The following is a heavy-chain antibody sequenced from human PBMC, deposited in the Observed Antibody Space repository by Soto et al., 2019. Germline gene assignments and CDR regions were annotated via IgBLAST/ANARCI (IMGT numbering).Heavy chain of an antibody. J-gene: IGHJ4*02. V-gene: IGHV3-23*01. CDR1: GLTFKSSA. CDR3: AKCSHGHQLDPYGLDY. D-gene: IGHD6-6*01. CDR2: ISGSGGST. Sequence: PGGSMRLSSAACGLTFKSSAVSWARKTPGKGLEWVSSISGSGGSTYYADSVKGRFTISRDNSKNTLYLQMNSLRAEDTAVYYCAKCSHGHQLDPYGLDYWGQGTLVTVSS.